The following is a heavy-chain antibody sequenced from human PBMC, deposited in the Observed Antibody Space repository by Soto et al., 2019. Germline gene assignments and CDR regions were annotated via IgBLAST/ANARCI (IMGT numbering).Heavy chain of an antibody. CDR3: VARGTSTSNP. J-gene: IGHJ5*02. CDR1: GXIFNTHG. D-gene: IGHD3-10*01. CDR2: TKPDGSEK. Sequence: GSLRLSCAASGXIFNTHGMSWVRQAPEKGLELVAHTKPDGSEKYYVDSAKGRFTISRDNTRNSLYVQMNSLRADDTALYYCVARGTSTSNPWGQGTLGTVSS. V-gene: IGHV3-7*01.